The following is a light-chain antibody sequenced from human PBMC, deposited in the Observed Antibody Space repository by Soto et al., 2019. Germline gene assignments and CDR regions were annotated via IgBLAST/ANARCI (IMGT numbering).Light chain of an antibody. CDR2: EVN. CDR3: SSYTTSDTHV. Sequence: QSVLTQPASVSGSPGQSITISCTGTTSDIGGFNYVSWYQQYPGEAPKLILYEVNIRPSGVSNRLSGSKSGDTASLTISGLQAADEADFYCSSYTTSDTHVFGSGTKVTVL. CDR1: TSDIGGFNY. J-gene: IGLJ1*01. V-gene: IGLV2-14*01.